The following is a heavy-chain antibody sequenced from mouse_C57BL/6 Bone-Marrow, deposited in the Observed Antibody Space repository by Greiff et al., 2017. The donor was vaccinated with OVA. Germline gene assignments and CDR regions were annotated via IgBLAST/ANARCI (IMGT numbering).Heavy chain of an antibody. V-gene: IGHV1-19*01. CDR3: AREDLDGSSYWYFDV. Sequence: EVKLQQSGPVLVKPGASVKMSCKASGYTFTDYYMNWVKQSHGKSLEWIGVINPYNGGTSYNQKFKGKATLTVDKSSSTAYMELNSLTSEDSAVYYGAREDLDGSSYWYFDVWGTGTTVTVSS. CDR2: INPYNGGT. D-gene: IGHD1-1*01. J-gene: IGHJ1*03. CDR1: GYTFTDYY.